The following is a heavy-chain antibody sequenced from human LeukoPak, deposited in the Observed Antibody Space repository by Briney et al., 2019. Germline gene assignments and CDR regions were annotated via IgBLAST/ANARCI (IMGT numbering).Heavy chain of an antibody. D-gene: IGHD3-16*02. CDR1: GGSFSGYY. J-gene: IGHJ4*02. CDR2: INHSGST. V-gene: IGHV4-34*01. Sequence: PSGTLSLTCAVYGGSFSGYYWSWIRQPPGKGLEWIGEINHSGSTNYNPSLKSRGTIPVDTTKNQFSLKLSSVKAAGPAVYYCARGGANYDYVWGSYRPTYYFDYWGQGTLVTVSS. CDR3: ARGGANYDYVWGSYRPTYYFDY.